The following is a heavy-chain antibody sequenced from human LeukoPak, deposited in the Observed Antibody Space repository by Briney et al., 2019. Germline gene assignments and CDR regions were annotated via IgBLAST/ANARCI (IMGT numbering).Heavy chain of an antibody. D-gene: IGHD3-22*01. J-gene: IGHJ4*02. CDR1: GGSFSGYY. CDR2: INHSGST. Sequence: SETLSLTCAVYGGSFSGYYWSWIRQPPGKGLEWIGEINHSGSTNYNPSLKSRVTISVDTSKNQFSLKLSSVTAADTAVYYCARAPDSSGLYFDYWGQGTLVTVSS. V-gene: IGHV4-34*01. CDR3: ARAPDSSGLYFDY.